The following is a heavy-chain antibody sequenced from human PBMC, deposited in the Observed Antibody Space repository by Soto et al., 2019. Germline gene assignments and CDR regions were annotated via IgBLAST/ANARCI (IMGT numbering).Heavy chain of an antibody. Sequence: QVQLVESGGGVVQPGRSLRLSCAASGFTFSDYGMHWVRQAPGKGLECVAVISHDGSNKYYADSVKGRFTISRDNSKNTLYLQMSSLRAEDAAGYYCAKKSPAYYYFYGMGVWGQGTTVTVSS. V-gene: IGHV3-30*18. CDR2: ISHDGSNK. CDR1: GFTFSDYG. CDR3: AKKSPAYYYFYGMGV. J-gene: IGHJ6*02.